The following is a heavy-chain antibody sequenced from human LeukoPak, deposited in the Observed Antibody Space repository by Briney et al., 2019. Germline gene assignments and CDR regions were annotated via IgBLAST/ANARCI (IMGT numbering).Heavy chain of an antibody. D-gene: IGHD4-17*01. CDR1: GFTFSSYS. V-gene: IGHV3-21*01. CDR2: ISSSSSYI. CDR3: ARDQDYGDYARAKNWFDP. J-gene: IGHJ5*02. Sequence: GGTLRLSCAASGFTFSSYSMNWVRQAPGKGLEWVSSISSSSSYIYYADSVKGRFTISRDNAKNSLYLQMNSLRAEDTAVYYCARDQDYGDYARAKNWFDPWGQGTLVTVSS.